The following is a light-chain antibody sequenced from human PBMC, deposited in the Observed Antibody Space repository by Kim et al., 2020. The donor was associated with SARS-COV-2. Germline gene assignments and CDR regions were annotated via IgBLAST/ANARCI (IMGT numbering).Light chain of an antibody. V-gene: IGLV1-44*01. CDR3: ATWDYSLNAWV. Sequence: ELTQPPSAWGTPGQRVTISCSGSRPNVGSHIVNWFQQLPGTAPKLLLYNDNLRPSGVPDRFSGSRSGTSASLAISGLQSEDEADYYCATWDYSLNAWVFGGGTQLTVL. CDR2: NDN. J-gene: IGLJ3*02. CDR1: RPNVGSHI.